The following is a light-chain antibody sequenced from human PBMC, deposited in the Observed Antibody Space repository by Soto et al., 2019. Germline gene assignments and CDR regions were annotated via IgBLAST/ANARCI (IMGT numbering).Light chain of an antibody. CDR3: FSYAGSRV. Sequence: QSVLTQPRSVSGSPGQSVTISCTGTSSDVGDYDYVSWYQQHPGKAHKLMIFDVNKRPSGVPDRFSGSKSGNTAFLTISGLQAEDEADYSCFSYAGSRVFGGGTKVTVL. CDR2: DVN. CDR1: SSDVGDYDY. V-gene: IGLV2-11*01. J-gene: IGLJ3*02.